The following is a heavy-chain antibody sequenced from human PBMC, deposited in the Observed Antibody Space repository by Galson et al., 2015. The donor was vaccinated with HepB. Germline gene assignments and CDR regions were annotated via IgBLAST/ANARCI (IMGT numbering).Heavy chain of an antibody. CDR3: AKDGGGGIDY. Sequence: QAQLQESGPGLVKPSQTLSLTCPVSGGSITTAGHYWTWIRQHPGKGLEWIGYLHHTGPTFYTPSLKSRVTISVDTSNNQFSLKLTSVTAADTAVYYCAKDGGGGIDYWGQGTLVTVSS. V-gene: IGHV4-31*03. CDR1: GGSITTAGHY. D-gene: IGHD3-16*01. CDR2: LHHTGPT. J-gene: IGHJ4*02.